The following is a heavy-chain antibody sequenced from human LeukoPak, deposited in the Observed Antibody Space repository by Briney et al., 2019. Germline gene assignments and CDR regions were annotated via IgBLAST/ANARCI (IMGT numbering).Heavy chain of an antibody. J-gene: IGHJ4*02. Sequence: GGSLRLSCAASGFTFSSYAMSWVRQAPGKGLEWVSAISGSGGSTYYADSVKGRFTISRDNSKNTLYLQMNSLRAEDAAVYYCAKGDCSGTSCYRGLRFLEWLSPAYFDYWGQGTLVTVSS. D-gene: IGHD3-3*01. CDR2: ISGSGGST. CDR3: AKGDCSGTSCYRGLRFLEWLSPAYFDY. V-gene: IGHV3-23*01. CDR1: GFTFSSYA.